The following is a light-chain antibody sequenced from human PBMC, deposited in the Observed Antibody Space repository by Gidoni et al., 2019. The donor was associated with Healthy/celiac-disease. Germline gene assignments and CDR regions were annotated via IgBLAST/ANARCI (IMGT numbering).Light chain of an antibody. V-gene: IGKV1-6*01. CDR2: AAS. J-gene: IGKJ1*01. CDR3: LQDYNYPRT. CDR1: QGIRND. Sequence: AIQMNQSPSSLSASVGDRVTITCRASQGIRNDLGWYQQKPGKAPKLLIYAASSLQSGVPSRFSGSVSGTDFTLTISSLQPEDFATYYCLQDYNYPRTFGQGTKVEIK.